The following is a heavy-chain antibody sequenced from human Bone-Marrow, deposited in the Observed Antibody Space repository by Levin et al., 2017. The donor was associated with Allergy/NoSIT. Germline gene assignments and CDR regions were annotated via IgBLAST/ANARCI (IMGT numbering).Heavy chain of an antibody. CDR3: ARYGARLVGATTRYFDR. D-gene: IGHD1-26*01. V-gene: IGHV1-69*13. Sequence: SVKVSCKASGGTFSSYAISWVRQAPGQGLEWMGGIIPIFGTANYAQKFQGRVTITADESTSTAYMELSSLRSEDTAVYYCARYGARLVGATTRYFDRWGRGTLVTVSS. CDR2: IIPIFGTA. J-gene: IGHJ2*01. CDR1: GGTFSSYA.